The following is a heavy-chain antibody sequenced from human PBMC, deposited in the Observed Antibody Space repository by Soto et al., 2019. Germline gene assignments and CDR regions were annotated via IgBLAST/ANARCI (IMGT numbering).Heavy chain of an antibody. CDR3: AREGCSGGSCYYFDY. Sequence: SETLSLTCTVSGGSISSGGYYWSWIRQHPGKGLEWIGYIYYSGSTYYNPSLKSRVTISVDTSKNQFSLKLSSVTAAYTAVYYCAREGCSGGSCYYFDYWGQGTLVTVSS. J-gene: IGHJ4*02. D-gene: IGHD2-15*01. CDR2: IYYSGST. CDR1: GGSISSGGYY. V-gene: IGHV4-31*03.